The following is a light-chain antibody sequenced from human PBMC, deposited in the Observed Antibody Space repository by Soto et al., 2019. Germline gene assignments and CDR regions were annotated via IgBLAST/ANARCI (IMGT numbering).Light chain of an antibody. CDR2: GAS. Sequence: ERELWRSPGTLSLSQGERATLSCRASQTVSSSYLAWYQQKPGQAPRLLTYGASSRATGIPDRFSGSGSGSDFTLTISRLEPEDCAVYYCQQYGSSPITFGQGAR. J-gene: IGKJ5*01. V-gene: IGKV3-20*01. CDR1: QTVSSSY. CDR3: QQYGSSPIT.